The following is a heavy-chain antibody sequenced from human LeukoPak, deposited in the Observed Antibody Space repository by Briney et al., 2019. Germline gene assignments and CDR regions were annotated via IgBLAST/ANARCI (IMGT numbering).Heavy chain of an antibody. CDR2: ISAYNGNT. V-gene: IGHV1-18*01. D-gene: IGHD2-15*01. CDR3: ARGGSRMVTYGSLDY. J-gene: IGHJ4*02. Sequence: ASVKVSCKASGYTFTSYGISWVRQAPGQGLEWMGWISAYNGNTNYAQKLQGRVTMTADISTSTAYIELRSLRSDDTAVYHCARGGSRMVTYGSLDYWGQGSLVTVSS. CDR1: GYTFTSYG.